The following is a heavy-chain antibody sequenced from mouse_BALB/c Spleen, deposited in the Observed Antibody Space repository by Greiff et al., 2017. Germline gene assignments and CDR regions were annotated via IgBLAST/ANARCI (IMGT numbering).Heavy chain of an antibody. D-gene: IGHD3-1*01. CDR3: ARQLGPFAY. J-gene: IGHJ3*01. Sequence: VQLKESGPGLVKPSQSLSLTCTVTGYSITSDYAWNWIRQFPGNKLEWMGYISYSGSTSYNPSLKSRISITRDTSKNQFFLQLNSVTTEDTATYYCARQLGPFAYWGQGTLVTVSA. CDR1: GYSITSDYA. V-gene: IGHV3-2*02. CDR2: ISYSGST.